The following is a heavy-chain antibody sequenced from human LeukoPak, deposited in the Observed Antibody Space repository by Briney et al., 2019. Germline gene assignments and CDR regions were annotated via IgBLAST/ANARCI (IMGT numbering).Heavy chain of an antibody. CDR2: ISSSSSII. CDR1: GFTFSSYN. CDR3: AREGYSSHWYYFDY. D-gene: IGHD6-13*01. Sequence: GGSLRLSCAASGFTFSSYNMNWVRQAPGKGLEWVSYISSSSSIIYYAGSVKGRFTISRDNAKNSLYLQMNSLRAEDTAVYYCAREGYSSHWYYFDYWGQGTLVTVSS. J-gene: IGHJ4*02. V-gene: IGHV3-48*04.